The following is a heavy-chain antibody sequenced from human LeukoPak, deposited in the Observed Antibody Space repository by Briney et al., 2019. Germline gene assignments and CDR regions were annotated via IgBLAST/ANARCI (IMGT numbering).Heavy chain of an antibody. CDR2: IYYSGST. D-gene: IGHD3-3*01. J-gene: IGHJ4*02. CDR3: ARGPPYDFWKGYYFDY. Sequence: SETLSLTCTVSGVSISSYYWSWIRQPPGKGLEWIGYIYYSGSTNYNPSLKSRVTISIDTSKNQFSLKLTSVTAADTAVYYCARGPPYDFWKGYYFDYWGQGTLVTVSS. CDR1: GVSISSYY. V-gene: IGHV4-59*01.